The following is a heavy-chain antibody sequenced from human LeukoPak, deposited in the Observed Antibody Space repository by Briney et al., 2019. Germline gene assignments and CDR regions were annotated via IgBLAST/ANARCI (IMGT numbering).Heavy chain of an antibody. Sequence: GGSLRLSCAASGFTFSSYEMHWVRQAPGKGLEWISYISSSGSTIYYADSVKGRFTISRDNGKNSLYLQMNSLRAEDTAVYYCARVHYNTAMVDVDYWGQGTLVTVSS. CDR2: ISSSGSTI. CDR3: ARVHYNTAMVDVDY. D-gene: IGHD5-18*01. V-gene: IGHV3-48*03. J-gene: IGHJ4*02. CDR1: GFTFSSYE.